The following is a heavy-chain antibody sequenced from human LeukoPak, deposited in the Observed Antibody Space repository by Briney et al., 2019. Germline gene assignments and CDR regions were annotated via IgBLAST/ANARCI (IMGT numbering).Heavy chain of an antibody. CDR2: INPNSGGT. J-gene: IGHJ5*02. Sequence: ASAKVSCKASGYTFTGYYMHWVRQAPGQGLEWMGWINPNSGGTNYAQKFQGRVTMTRDTSISTAYMELSRLRSDDTAVYYCAREGNYYDSSGFHPWGQGTLVTVSS. D-gene: IGHD3-22*01. V-gene: IGHV1-2*02. CDR1: GYTFTGYY. CDR3: AREGNYYDSSGFHP.